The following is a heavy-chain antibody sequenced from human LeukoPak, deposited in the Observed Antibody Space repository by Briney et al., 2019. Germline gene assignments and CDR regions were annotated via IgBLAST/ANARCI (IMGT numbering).Heavy chain of an antibody. Sequence: PSETLSLTCTVSGRSLSSYYWSWIRQPPGNGLEWIGYIYSSGSTNYNPSLKSRLTISIDTSKNQFSLKLSSVTAADAAVYYCARRLIVGPAFDYWGQGTLVTVSS. D-gene: IGHD1-26*01. CDR1: GRSLSSYY. V-gene: IGHV4-59*01. CDR3: ARRLIVGPAFDY. CDR2: IYSSGST. J-gene: IGHJ4*02.